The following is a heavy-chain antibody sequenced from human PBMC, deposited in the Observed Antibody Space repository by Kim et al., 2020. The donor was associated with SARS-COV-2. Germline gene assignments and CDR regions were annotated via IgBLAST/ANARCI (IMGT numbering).Heavy chain of an antibody. CDR1: GFTFSSYA. V-gene: IGHV3-30-3*01. D-gene: IGHD3-3*01. CDR2: ISYDGSNK. J-gene: IGHJ4*02. CDR3: ARDGGRITIFGEDLLDY. Sequence: GGSLRLSCAASGFTFSSYAMHWVRQAPGKGLEWVAVISYDGSNKYYADSVKGRFTISRDNSKNTLYLQMNSLRAEDTAVYYCARDGGRITIFGEDLLDYWGQGTLVTVSS.